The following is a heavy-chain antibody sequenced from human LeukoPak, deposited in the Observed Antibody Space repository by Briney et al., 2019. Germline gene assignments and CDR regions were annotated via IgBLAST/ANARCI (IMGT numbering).Heavy chain of an antibody. CDR3: AKVRVGTAHFDY. CDR2: ISHDGSNN. V-gene: IGHV3-30*18. Sequence: GGSLRLSCAASGFTFSSYWMSWVRQAPGKGLEWVVVISHDGSNNNYADSVKGRFTISRDNSKNTLYLQMNSLRPEDTAVYYCAKVRVGTAHFDYWGQGTLVTVSS. D-gene: IGHD2-15*01. J-gene: IGHJ4*02. CDR1: GFTFSSYW.